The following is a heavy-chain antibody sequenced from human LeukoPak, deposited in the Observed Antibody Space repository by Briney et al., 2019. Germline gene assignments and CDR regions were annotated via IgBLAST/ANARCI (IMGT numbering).Heavy chain of an antibody. CDR2: INHSGST. CDR3: ARGDYDFWSGYLHVPSFDP. D-gene: IGHD3-3*01. J-gene: IGHJ5*02. V-gene: IGHV4-34*01. CDR1: GGSFSGYY. Sequence: PSETLSLTCAVYGGSFSGYYWSWIRQPPGKGLEWIGEINHSGSTNYNPSLKSRVTISVDTSKNQFSLKLSSVTAADTAVYYCARGDYDFWSGYLHVPSFDPWGQGTLVTVSS.